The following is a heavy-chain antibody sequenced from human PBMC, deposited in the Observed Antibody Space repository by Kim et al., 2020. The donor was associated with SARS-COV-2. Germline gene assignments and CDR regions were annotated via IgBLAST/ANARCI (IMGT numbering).Heavy chain of an antibody. CDR2: IYYSGST. CDR1: GGSISSYY. Sequence: SETLSLTCTASGGSISSYYWSWIRQPPGKGLEWIGYIYYSGSTNYNPSLKSRVTISVDTSKNQSSRKLSSVTAADTAVYYCASEYSSSSCFDYWGHGTLVPVSS. D-gene: IGHD6-6*01. CDR3: ASEYSSSSCFDY. J-gene: IGHJ4*01. V-gene: IGHV4-59*08.